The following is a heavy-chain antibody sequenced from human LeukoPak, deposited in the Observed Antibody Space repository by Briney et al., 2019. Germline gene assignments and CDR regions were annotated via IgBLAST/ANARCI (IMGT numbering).Heavy chain of an antibody. V-gene: IGHV4-4*02. D-gene: IGHD2-2*01. CDR1: GGSISSSNW. CDR3: ASTNPASYYYYGMDV. Sequence: SETLSLTCAVSGGSISSSNWWSWVRQPPGKGLEWIGEIYHSGSTNYNPSLKSRVTISVDTSKNQFSLKLSSVTAADTAVYYCASTNPASYYYYGMDVWGQGTTVTVSS. J-gene: IGHJ6*02. CDR2: IYHSGST.